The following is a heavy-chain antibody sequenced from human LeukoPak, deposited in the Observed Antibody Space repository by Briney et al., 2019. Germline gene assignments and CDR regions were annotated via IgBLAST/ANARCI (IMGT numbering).Heavy chain of an antibody. CDR3: ARVVGYYYYYYMDV. CDR1: GFTVSSNY. Sequence: GSLRLSCAASGFTVSSNYMSWVRQPPGKGLEWIGSIYYSGSTYYNPSLKSRVTISVDTSKNQFSLKLSSVTAADTAVYYCARVVGYYYYYYMDVWGKGTTVTVSS. J-gene: IGHJ6*03. V-gene: IGHV4-39*07. CDR2: IYYSGST.